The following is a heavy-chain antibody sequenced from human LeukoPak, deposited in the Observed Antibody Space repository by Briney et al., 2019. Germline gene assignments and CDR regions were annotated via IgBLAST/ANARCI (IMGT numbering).Heavy chain of an antibody. J-gene: IGHJ4*02. V-gene: IGHV7-4-1*02. CDR3: ARVLASSGWPTFDY. CDR1: GYTFTSYA. CDR2: INPNTGEP. Sequence: GASVKVSCKATGYTFTSYAINWVRQTPGQGREWMGWINPNTGEPRYAQGFTGRFVFSLDTSVSTAYLQISSLKAEDTAVYYCARVLASSGWPTFDYWGQGTLVTVSS. D-gene: IGHD6-19*01.